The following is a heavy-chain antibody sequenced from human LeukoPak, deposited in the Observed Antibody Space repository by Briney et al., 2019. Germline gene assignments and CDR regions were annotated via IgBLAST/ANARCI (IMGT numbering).Heavy chain of an antibody. CDR3: ARGGGDCSSSQDFDY. J-gene: IGHJ4*01. V-gene: IGHV4-30-2*01. CDR2: IHTSGST. D-gene: IGHD6-6*01. CDR1: GGSISSGGYS. Sequence: SETLSLTCAVSGGSISSGGYSWSWIRQPPGKGLDWIGYIHTSGSTNYNPSLKSRVTISVDTSKKQFSLKLSSVTAADTAVYYCARGGGDCSSSQDFDYWGQGTLVTVSS.